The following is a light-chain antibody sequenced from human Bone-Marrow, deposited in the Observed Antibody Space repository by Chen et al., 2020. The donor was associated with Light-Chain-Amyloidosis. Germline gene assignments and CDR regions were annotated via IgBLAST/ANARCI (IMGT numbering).Light chain of an antibody. V-gene: IGLV3-25*03. CDR2: RDT. Sequence: SYELTHPPSVSVSPVQPARITCSGDVLPTTYAHWYQQKPGQAAVLVIHRDTGRPSGMYERGSGASSGTTATLASGGVQAEDEADYDCESADCRGRYEVRFGGGIKLT. CDR3: ESADCRGRYEVR. CDR1: VLPTTY. J-gene: IGLJ2*01.